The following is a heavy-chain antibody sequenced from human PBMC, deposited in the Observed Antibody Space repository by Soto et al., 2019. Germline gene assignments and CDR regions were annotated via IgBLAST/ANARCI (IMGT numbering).Heavy chain of an antibody. CDR2: ISAHNDNT. Sequence: QVHLVQSGAEVKKPGASVKVSCKCSGYTFTSYGITWVRQAPGQGLEWMGWISAHNDNTDYAQKLQGRVTVTRDTXXXXXXXXXXXXXXXXXXVYYCARGRYGDYWGQGALVTVSS. CDR3: ARGRYGDY. J-gene: IGHJ4*02. D-gene: IGHD2-21*01. CDR1: GYTFTSYG. V-gene: IGHV1-18*01.